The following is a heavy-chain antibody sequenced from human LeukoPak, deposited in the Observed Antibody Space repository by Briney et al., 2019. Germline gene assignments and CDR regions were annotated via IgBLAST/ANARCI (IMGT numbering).Heavy chain of an antibody. CDR3: TTDASYYDFWSGYYFGPHYYFDY. CDR2: IKSKTDGGTT. J-gene: IGHJ4*02. D-gene: IGHD3-3*01. Sequence: GSLRLSCAASGFTFSSYSMNWVRQAPGKGLEWVGRIKSKTDGGTTDYAAPVKGRFTISRDDSKNTLYLQMNSLKTEDTAVYYCTTDASYYDFWSGYYFGPHYYFDYWGQGTLVTVSS. V-gene: IGHV3-15*01. CDR1: GFTFSSYS.